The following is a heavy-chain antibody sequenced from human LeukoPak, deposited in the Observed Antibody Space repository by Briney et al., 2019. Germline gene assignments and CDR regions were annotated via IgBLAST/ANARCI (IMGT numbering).Heavy chain of an antibody. CDR3: ARSPPKNDY. J-gene: IGHJ4*02. Sequence: GGSLRLSCAASGFTFSSYWMHWVRQAPGKGLVWVSRINSDGSSTSYADSVKGRFTTSRDNAKSSLYLQMNSLRDEDTAEYYCARSPPKNDYWGQGALVTVSS. CDR1: GFTFSSYW. CDR2: INSDGSST. V-gene: IGHV3-74*01.